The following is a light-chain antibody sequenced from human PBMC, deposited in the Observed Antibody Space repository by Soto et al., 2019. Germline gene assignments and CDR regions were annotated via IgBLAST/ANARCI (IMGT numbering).Light chain of an antibody. V-gene: IGKV1-8*01. Sequence: AIRMTQSPSSLSASTGDRVTITCRASQGISSYLAWYQQKPGKAPRLLIYAASTLQSGVPSRFSGSGSGTDFTLTISCLQSEDFATYYSQQYYSYPRTFGQGTRWIS. CDR1: QGISSY. J-gene: IGKJ1*01. CDR2: AAS. CDR3: QQYYSYPRT.